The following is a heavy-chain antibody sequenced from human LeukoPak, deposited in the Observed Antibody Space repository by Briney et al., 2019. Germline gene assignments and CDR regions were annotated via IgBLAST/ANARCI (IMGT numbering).Heavy chain of an antibody. D-gene: IGHD1-1*01. V-gene: IGHV1-18*01. CDR2: INVASGNT. Sequence: ASVKVPCKTSGYSFTSHGFSWVRQAPGQGLEWIGFINVASGNTLYAQSLQGRVTITTDTSTATAYMELGSLISDDTAVYYCARDVGGNSFDYWGQGTLVTVFS. CDR3: ARDVGGNSFDY. J-gene: IGHJ4*02. CDR1: GYSFTSHG.